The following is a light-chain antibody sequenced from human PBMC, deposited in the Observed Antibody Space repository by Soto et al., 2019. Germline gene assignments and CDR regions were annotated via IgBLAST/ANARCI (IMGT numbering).Light chain of an antibody. Sequence: QSVLTQPASVSGSPGQWITISCTGTSSDVGGYDYVSWYQIHPGKAPKLMVFEVSNRPSGVSYRFSGSKSGNTASLTISGLQAEDEADHFCSSYSISTAYLFGTGTKVTVL. J-gene: IGLJ1*01. CDR1: SSDVGGYDY. CDR2: EVS. V-gene: IGLV2-14*01. CDR3: SSYSISTAYL.